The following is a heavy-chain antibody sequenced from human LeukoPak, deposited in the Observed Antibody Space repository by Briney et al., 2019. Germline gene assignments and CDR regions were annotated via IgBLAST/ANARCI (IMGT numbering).Heavy chain of an antibody. V-gene: IGHV3-30*02. CDR3: AKVSLNMVNDAFDI. D-gene: IGHD4/OR15-4a*01. CDR2: IRYDGSRK. CDR1: GITFSRYG. J-gene: IGHJ3*02. Sequence: GGSLRLSCAASGITFSRYGMHWVRQAPDKGLEWVAFIRYDGSRKYYADSVKGRFTISRDNSKNTLYLQMNSLRAEDTAMYYCAKVSLNMVNDAFDIWGQGTMVSVSS.